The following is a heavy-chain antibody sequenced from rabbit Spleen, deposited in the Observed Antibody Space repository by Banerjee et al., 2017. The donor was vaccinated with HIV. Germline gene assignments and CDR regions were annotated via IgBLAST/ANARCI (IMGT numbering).Heavy chain of an antibody. CDR1: GFSFSSSYD. J-gene: IGHJ6*01. V-gene: IGHV1S40*01. CDR2: IYPVFGIT. CDR3: TRNANGGWDL. D-gene: IGHD4-1*01. Sequence: QSLEESGGDLVKPGASLTLICTASGFSFSSSYDMCWVRQAPGKGLEWIGDIYPVFGITNYANWMKGRFTISSDNAQNTVELQMNSLTAADTATYFCTRNANGGWDLWGPGTLVTVS.